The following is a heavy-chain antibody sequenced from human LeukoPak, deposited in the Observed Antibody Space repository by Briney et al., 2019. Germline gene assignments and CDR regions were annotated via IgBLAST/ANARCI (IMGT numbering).Heavy chain of an antibody. CDR1: GGSISNYY. Sequence: PSETLSLTCTVSGGSISNYYWSWVRQPPGKGLEWIGYIYYTGSTSYNASLKSRVTISVDTSRNQFSLKLTSVTAADTAVYYCARYDRTSPTYFDYWGQGTLVTVSS. CDR3: ARYDRTSPTYFDY. D-gene: IGHD3-9*01. J-gene: IGHJ4*02. V-gene: IGHV4-59*08. CDR2: IYYTGST.